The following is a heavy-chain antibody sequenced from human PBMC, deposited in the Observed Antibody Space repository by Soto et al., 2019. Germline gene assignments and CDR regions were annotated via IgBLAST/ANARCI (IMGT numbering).Heavy chain of an antibody. D-gene: IGHD3-3*01. V-gene: IGHV4-34*01. J-gene: IGHJ6*02. CDR2: INHSGST. CDR1: GESFSGYY. CDR3: ARGLFWSGYAYYYYGMDV. Sequence: PSENLSLTCAVYGESFSGYYWSWIRQPPGKGLEWIGEINHSGSTNYNPSLKSRVTISVDTYKNQFSLKLSSVTAADTAVYYCARGLFWSGYAYYYYGMDVWGQGTTVT.